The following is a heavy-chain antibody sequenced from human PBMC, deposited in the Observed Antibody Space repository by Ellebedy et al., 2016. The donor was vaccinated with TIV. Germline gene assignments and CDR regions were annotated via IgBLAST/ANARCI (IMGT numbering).Heavy chain of an antibody. Sequence: ASVKVSCXTSGYTFTNYDVHWVRQAPGQRLEWMGWINPGNGKTANSQKFQGRVTITRDTSASTAYMEMSRLRSDDTAVYYCARVDCSSTSCLYYFDYWGQGTLVTVSS. V-gene: IGHV1-3*01. D-gene: IGHD2-2*01. CDR2: INPGNGKT. J-gene: IGHJ4*02. CDR3: ARVDCSSTSCLYYFDY. CDR1: GYTFTNYD.